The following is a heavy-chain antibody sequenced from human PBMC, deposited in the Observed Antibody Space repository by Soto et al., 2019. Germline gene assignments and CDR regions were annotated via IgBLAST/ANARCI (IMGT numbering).Heavy chain of an antibody. V-gene: IGHV4-39*01. CDR1: GGSISSSSYY. CDR3: ARQPSDDSSGWSWVGGYFDY. J-gene: IGHJ4*02. CDR2: IYYSGST. D-gene: IGHD6-19*01. Sequence: QLQLQESGPGLVKPSETLSLTCTVSGGSISSSSYYWGWIRQPPGKGLEWIGSIYYSGSTYYNPSLKSRVTISVDTSKNQFSLKLSSVTAADTAVYYCARQPSDDSSGWSWVGGYFDYWGQGTLVTVSS.